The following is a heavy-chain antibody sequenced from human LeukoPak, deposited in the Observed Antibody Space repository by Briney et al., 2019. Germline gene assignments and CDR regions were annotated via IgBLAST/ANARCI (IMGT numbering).Heavy chain of an antibody. Sequence: SETLSLTCAVYGGSFSGYYWSWIRQPPGKGLEWIGEINHSGSTNYNPSLKSRVTISVDTSKNQFSLKLSSVTAADTAVYYCARLGGGDYFAQAYYFDYWGQGTLVTVSS. CDR1: GGSFSGYY. V-gene: IGHV4-34*01. D-gene: IGHD4-17*01. CDR2: INHSGST. J-gene: IGHJ4*02. CDR3: ARLGGGDYFAQAYYFDY.